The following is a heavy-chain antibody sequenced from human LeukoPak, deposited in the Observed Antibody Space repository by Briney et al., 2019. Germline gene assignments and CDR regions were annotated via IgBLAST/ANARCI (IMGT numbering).Heavy chain of an antibody. Sequence: ASVKVSCKVSGSSLSELSMHWVRQAPGKELEWLGGFVPEDGETVYAQKFQGRVTMSEDTSTDTAYMELSSLRSDDTAVYYCASDLLALGLKTFDPWGQGTLVTVSS. CDR2: FVPEDGET. V-gene: IGHV1-24*01. CDR1: GSSLSELS. CDR3: ASDLLALGLKTFDP. J-gene: IGHJ5*02. D-gene: IGHD6-6*01.